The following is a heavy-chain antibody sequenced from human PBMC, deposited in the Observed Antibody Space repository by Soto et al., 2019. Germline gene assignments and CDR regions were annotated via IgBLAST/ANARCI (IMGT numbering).Heavy chain of an antibody. V-gene: IGHV3-30*18. CDR1: GFTFSSYG. CDR3: AKDGSKRGYSYGQIDH. CDR2: ISYDGSNK. J-gene: IGHJ4*01. D-gene: IGHD5-18*01. Sequence: GGSLRLSCAASGFTFSSYGMHWVRQAPGKGLEWVAVISYDGSNKYYADSVKGRFTISRDNSKNTLYLQMNSLRAEDTAVYYRAKDGSKRGYSYGQIDHWGHGTLVTVS.